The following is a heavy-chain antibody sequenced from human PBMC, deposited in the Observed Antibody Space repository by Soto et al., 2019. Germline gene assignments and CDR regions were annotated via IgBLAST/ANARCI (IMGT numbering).Heavy chain of an antibody. CDR1: GYTFTSYG. CDR3: ARAWANYYYGMDV. CDR2: ISAYNGNT. D-gene: IGHD3-16*01. J-gene: IGHJ6*02. V-gene: IGHV1-18*01. Sequence: GASVKVSCKASGYTFTSYGISWVRQAPGQGLEWMGWISAYNGNTNYAQKLQGRVTMTTDTSTSTAYMELRSLSSDDTAVYYCARAWANYYYGMDVWGQGTTVTVSS.